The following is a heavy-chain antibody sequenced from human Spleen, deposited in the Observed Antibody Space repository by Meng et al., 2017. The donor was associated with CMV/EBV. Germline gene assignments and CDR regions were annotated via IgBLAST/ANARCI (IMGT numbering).Heavy chain of an antibody. V-gene: IGHV3-15*01. CDR2: VKSSSSGGTT. Sequence: GGSLRLSGAASGFTFSTAWMGWVRQAPGKGRVWVGRVKSSSSGGTTDNAAPVKGRFTISRDDSKTTLYLQMNSLQTEDTAVYYCATGALDYWGQGTLVTVSS. CDR3: ATGALDY. CDR1: GFTFSTAW. J-gene: IGHJ4*02.